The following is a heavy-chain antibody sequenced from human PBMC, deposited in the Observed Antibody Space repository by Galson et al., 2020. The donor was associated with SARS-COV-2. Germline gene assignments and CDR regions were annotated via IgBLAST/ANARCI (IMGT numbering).Heavy chain of an antibody. CDR3: ARVDCSGGSCYPVNY. J-gene: IGHJ4*02. V-gene: IGHV3-7*03. CDR1: GFGLSYYW. CDR2: IKHDGSEK. D-gene: IGHD2-15*01. Sequence: GESLTISCEASGFGLSYYWMSWVRQAPGRGLEWVANIKHDGSEKYYVDSVKGRFTISRDNPKNSLYLQMNNLRVEDTAVYHCARVDCSGGSCYPVNYWGQGTLVTVSS.